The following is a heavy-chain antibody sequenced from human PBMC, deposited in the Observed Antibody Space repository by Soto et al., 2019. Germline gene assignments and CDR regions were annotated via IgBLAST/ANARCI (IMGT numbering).Heavy chain of an antibody. CDR2: IDYSGST. V-gene: IGHV4-59*11. J-gene: IGHJ4*02. CDR1: GGSISSHY. Sequence: PSETLSLTCTVSGGSISSHYWSWIRQSPGKGMEWIGNIDYSGSTNYNPSLKSRVTISVDTSKNQFSLKLRSVTAADTAVYYCARVGGVAARTFDYWGQGTLVTVSS. CDR3: ARVGGVAARTFDY. D-gene: IGHD6-6*01.